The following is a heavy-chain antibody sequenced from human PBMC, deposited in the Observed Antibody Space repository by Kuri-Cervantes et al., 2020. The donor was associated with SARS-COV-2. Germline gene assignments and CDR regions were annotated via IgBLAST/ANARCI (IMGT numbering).Heavy chain of an antibody. J-gene: IGHJ5*02. CDR1: GGSISSSSYY. CDR3: AREHIVGVSGSWFDP. D-gene: IGHD1-26*01. Sequence: GSLRLSCTVSGGSISSSSYYWGWIRQPPGKGLEWIGSIYYSGSTNYNPSLKSRVTISVDTSKNQFSLKLSSVTAADTAVYYCAREHIVGVSGSWFDPWGQGTLVTVSS. V-gene: IGHV4-39*07. CDR2: IYYSGST.